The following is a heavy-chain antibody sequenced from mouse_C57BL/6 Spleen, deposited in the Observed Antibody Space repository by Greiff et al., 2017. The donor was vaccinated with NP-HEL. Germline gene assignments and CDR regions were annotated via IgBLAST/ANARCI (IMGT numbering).Heavy chain of an antibody. CDR3: ARPNWDDYAMDY. CDR1: GFTFSSYT. CDR2: ISGGGGNT. V-gene: IGHV5-9*01. J-gene: IGHJ4*01. Sequence: EVKLVESGGGLVKPGGSLKLSCAASGFTFSSYTMSWVRQTPEKRLEWVATISGGGGNTYYPDSVKGRFTISRDNAKNTLYLQMSSLRSEDTALYYCARPNWDDYAMDYWGQGTSVTVSS. D-gene: IGHD4-1*02.